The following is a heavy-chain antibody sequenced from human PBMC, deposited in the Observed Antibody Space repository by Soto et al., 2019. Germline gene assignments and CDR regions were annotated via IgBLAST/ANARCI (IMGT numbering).Heavy chain of an antibody. CDR3: ARARFDSWSHIYYGWDV. J-gene: IGHJ6*02. Sequence: PSETLSLTCAVYGGSFSGYSWTWLRQPPGKGLEWIGEINHSGTTDYNPALKSRVTMSVDTSKNQFSLRVTSVTAADTAVYYCARARFDSWSHIYYGWDVWGQGTTVTVS. V-gene: IGHV4-34*01. D-gene: IGHD3-3*01. CDR1: GGSFSGYS. CDR2: INHSGTT.